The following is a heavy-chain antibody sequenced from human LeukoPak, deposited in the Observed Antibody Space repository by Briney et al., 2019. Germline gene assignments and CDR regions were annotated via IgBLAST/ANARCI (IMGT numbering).Heavy chain of an antibody. CDR2: INSDGSST. CDR1: GFTFSSHW. J-gene: IGHJ2*01. V-gene: IGHV3-74*01. Sequence: GGSLRLSCAASGFTFSSHWMHWVRQAPGKGLVWVSRINSDGSSTRYADSVKGRFTISRDNAKNTLYLQMDSLRAEDTAVYYCGRVYGGSSWFFDLWGRSTLVTVSS. CDR3: GRVYGGSSWFFDL. D-gene: IGHD4-23*01.